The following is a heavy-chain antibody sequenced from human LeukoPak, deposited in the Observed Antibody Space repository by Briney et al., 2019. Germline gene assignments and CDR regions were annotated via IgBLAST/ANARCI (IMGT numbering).Heavy chain of an antibody. V-gene: IGHV4-59*08. Sequence: SETLSLTCTVSGGSLSSYYWSWIRQPPGKGLEWIGYIYYSGSTNYNPSLKSRVTISVDTSKNQFSLKLSSVTAADTAVYYCARHGTKMATRITGAFDIWGQGTMVTVSS. D-gene: IGHD5-24*01. J-gene: IGHJ3*02. CDR1: GGSLSSYY. CDR2: IYYSGST. CDR3: ARHGTKMATRITGAFDI.